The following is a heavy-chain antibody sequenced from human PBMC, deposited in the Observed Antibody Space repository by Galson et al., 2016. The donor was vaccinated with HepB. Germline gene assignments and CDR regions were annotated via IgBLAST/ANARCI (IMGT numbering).Heavy chain of an antibody. V-gene: IGHV4-59*01. CDR1: GGSISGYY. D-gene: IGHD1-1*01. CDR2: IYCSGST. CDR3: VRTTRSYFDY. Sequence: SETLSLTCTVSGGSISGYYWSWIRQPPGKGLEWIGYIYCSGSTNYNPSLKSRVTISLDTSKNQFSLKLSSVTAADTAVYYCVRTTRSYFDYWGQGTLVTVSS. J-gene: IGHJ4*02.